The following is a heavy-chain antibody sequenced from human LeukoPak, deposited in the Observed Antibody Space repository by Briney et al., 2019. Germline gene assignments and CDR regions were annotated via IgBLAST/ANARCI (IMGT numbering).Heavy chain of an antibody. CDR3: ARGRYYDTLDY. CDR1: GFTVSSNY. D-gene: IGHD3-22*01. Sequence: TGGSLRLSCAASGFTVSSNYMNWVRQAPGKGLEWVSVIYSGGSTYYADSVKGRFTISRDNSKNTLFLQMNSLRTEDTAVYYCARGRYYDTLDYWAREPWSPSPQ. J-gene: IGHJ4*02. V-gene: IGHV3-66*02. CDR2: IYSGGST.